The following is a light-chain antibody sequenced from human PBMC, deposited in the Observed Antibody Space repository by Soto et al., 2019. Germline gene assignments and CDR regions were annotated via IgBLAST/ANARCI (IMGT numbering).Light chain of an antibody. CDR3: QQYNNCPPRYT. J-gene: IGKJ2*01. V-gene: IGKV3-15*01. Sequence: EIVMTQSPATLSVSPGERATLSCRASQSVSSSLAWYQQKPGQAPRLLIYRASIRPTGIPARFSGSGSGTEFTLTISSLQSEDFALYYCQQYNNCPPRYTFGQATKLEIK. CDR1: QSVSSS. CDR2: RAS.